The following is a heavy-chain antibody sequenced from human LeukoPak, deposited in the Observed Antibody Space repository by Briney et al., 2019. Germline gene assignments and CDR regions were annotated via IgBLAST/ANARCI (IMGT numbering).Heavy chain of an antibody. J-gene: IGHJ4*02. CDR1: GGSISSGGYY. Sequence: SETLSLTCTVSGGSISSGGYYWSWLRQPPGKGLEWIVYIYYSGSTNYNPSLKSRVTISVDTSKNQFSLKLSSVTAADTAVYYCARDYGSGSYDAHLFGYWGQGTLVTVSS. CDR2: IYYSGST. D-gene: IGHD3-10*01. CDR3: ARDYGSGSYDAHLFGY. V-gene: IGHV4-61*08.